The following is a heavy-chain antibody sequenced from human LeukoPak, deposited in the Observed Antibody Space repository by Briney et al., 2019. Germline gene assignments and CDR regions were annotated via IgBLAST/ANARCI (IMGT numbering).Heavy chain of an antibody. CDR1: GFTFSSYG. V-gene: IGHV3-33*01. CDR2: IWYDGSNK. Sequence: GRSLRLSCAASGFTFSSYGMHWVRQAPGKGLEWVAFIWYDGSNKYYADSVKGRFTISRDNSKNTLYLQMNSLRAEDTAVYYCTRENFDYGDYEWGQGTLVTVSS. CDR3: TRENFDYGDYE. D-gene: IGHD4-17*01. J-gene: IGHJ4*02.